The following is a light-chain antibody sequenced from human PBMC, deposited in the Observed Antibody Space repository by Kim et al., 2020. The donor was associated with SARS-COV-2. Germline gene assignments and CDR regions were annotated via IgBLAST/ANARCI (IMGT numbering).Light chain of an antibody. J-gene: IGKJ4*02. CDR3: QQRSSWPLT. V-gene: IGKV3-11*01. CDR2: AAS. Sequence: LSTREGATLSCRASQSVSTHIAWYQQRSSHTPRVRIYAASNRATGIPARFSGSGSGTFFTLTISSLQPEDFAVYYCQQRSSWPLTFNGGTKVNIK. CDR1: QSVSTH.